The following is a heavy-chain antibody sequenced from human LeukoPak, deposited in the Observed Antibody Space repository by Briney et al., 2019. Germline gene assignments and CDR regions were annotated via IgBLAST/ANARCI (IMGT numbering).Heavy chain of an antibody. CDR2: ISGSGGST. V-gene: IGHV3-23*01. Sequence: GGSLRLSCAASGFTFSSYSMNWVRQAPGKGLEWVSAISGSGGSTYYADSVKGRFTISRDNSKNTLYLQMNSLRAEDTAVYYCAKVSRLSDTDYWGQGTLVTVSS. CDR1: GFTFSSYS. D-gene: IGHD3-16*02. J-gene: IGHJ4*02. CDR3: AKVSRLSDTDY.